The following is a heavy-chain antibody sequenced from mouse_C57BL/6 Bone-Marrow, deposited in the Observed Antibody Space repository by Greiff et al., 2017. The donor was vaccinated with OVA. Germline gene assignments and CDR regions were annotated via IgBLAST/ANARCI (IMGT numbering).Heavy chain of an antibody. CDR1: GFTFSSYA. Sequence: EVQVVESGGGLVKPGGSLKLSCAASGFTFSSYAMSWVRQTPEKRLEWVATISDGGSYTYYPDNVKGRFTISRDNAKNNLYLQMSHLKSEDTAMYYCARDRGNYEGVSYYFDYWGQGTTLTVSS. V-gene: IGHV5-4*01. CDR2: ISDGGSYT. D-gene: IGHD2-1*01. CDR3: ARDRGNYEGVSYYFDY. J-gene: IGHJ2*01.